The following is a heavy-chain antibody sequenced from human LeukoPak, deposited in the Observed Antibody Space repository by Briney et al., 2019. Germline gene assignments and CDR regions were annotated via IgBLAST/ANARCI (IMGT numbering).Heavy chain of an antibody. Sequence: PSETLSLTCAVYGGSFSDYYWSWIRQPPGKGLEWIGEINHSGSTNYHSGSTNYNPSLKSRVTISVDTSKNQFSLKLSSVTAADTAVYYCASSSGYSYVRPFDYWGQGTLVTVSS. CDR3: ASSSGYSYVRPFDY. V-gene: IGHV4-34*01. D-gene: IGHD5-18*01. J-gene: IGHJ4*02. CDR1: GGSFSDYY. CDR2: INHSGSTNYHSGST.